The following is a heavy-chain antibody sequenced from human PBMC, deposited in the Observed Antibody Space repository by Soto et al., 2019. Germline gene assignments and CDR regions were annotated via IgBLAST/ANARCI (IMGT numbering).Heavy chain of an antibody. V-gene: IGHV4-4*07. CDR1: GGTLSGYY. CDR2: IYSSGST. Sequence: LSLTCTVTGGTLSGYYWTWIRQSAGGGLEWIGRIYSSGSTNYNPSLKSRVTISLDTSMSHFSLRLRSVSAADTAVYYCARGQRFSDWFDPWGQGTLVTVSS. CDR3: ARGQRFSDWFDP. D-gene: IGHD3-3*01. J-gene: IGHJ5*02.